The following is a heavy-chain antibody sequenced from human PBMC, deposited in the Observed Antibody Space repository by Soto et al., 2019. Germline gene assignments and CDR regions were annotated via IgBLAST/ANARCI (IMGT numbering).Heavy chain of an antibody. CDR1: GYTFTSYG. Sequence: ASVKVSCKASGYTFTSYGISWVRQAPGQGLEWMGWIIAFHGIANYAQKLQGRVTITADKSTSTAYMELSSLRSEDTAVYYCARDKGGGSHYDFWSGPSHYWGQGTLVTVSS. J-gene: IGHJ4*02. CDR3: ARDKGGGSHYDFWSGPSHY. D-gene: IGHD3-3*01. CDR2: IIAFHGIA. V-gene: IGHV1-18*01.